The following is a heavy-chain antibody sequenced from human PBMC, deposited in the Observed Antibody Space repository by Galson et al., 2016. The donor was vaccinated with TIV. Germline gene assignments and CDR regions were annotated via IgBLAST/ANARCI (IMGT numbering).Heavy chain of an antibody. V-gene: IGHV3-23*01. CDR2: TSGSGATT. J-gene: IGHJ6*02. CDR1: GFTFSSHA. CDR3: AKVPSSGFSYYYGWDV. D-gene: IGHD3-10*01. Sequence: SLRLSCAASGFTFSSHAMTWVRQAPGKGLEWVSATSGSGATTHYADSVKGRFTISRDNSKNTLYVQMDSLRAEDTALYYCAKVPSSGFSYYYGWDVWGQGTTVTVS.